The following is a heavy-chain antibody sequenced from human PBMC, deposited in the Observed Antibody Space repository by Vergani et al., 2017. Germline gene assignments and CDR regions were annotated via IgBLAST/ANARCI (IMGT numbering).Heavy chain of an antibody. CDR1: GFTFNTYS. D-gene: IGHD6-19*01. J-gene: IGHJ6*02. CDR2: ISSSSTYI. Sequence: EVQLVESGGGLVKPGGSLRLSCAASGFTFNTYSMNWVRQAPGKGLEWVSSISSSSTYIYYADSVKGRFTFSRDNAKNSLYLQMNSLRAEDTAVYYCARDLSIYSSGWSGYGMDVWGQGTTVTVSS. CDR3: ARDLSIYSSGWSGYGMDV. V-gene: IGHV3-21*02.